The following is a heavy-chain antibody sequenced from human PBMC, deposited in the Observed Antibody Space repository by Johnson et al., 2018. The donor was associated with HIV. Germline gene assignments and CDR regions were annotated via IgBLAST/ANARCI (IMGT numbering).Heavy chain of an antibody. D-gene: IGHD6-13*01. CDR2: ISWNSGSI. V-gene: IGHV3-11*04. Sequence: VQLVESGGGLVKPGGSLRLSCAASGFIFSDYYMSWIRQAPGKGLEWVSGISWNSGSIGYADSVKGRFTISRDNSKNTLYLQMNSLRAEDTAVYYCARARDRSSSRDAFDIWGQGTMVTVSS. J-gene: IGHJ3*02. CDR1: GFIFSDYY. CDR3: ARARDRSSSRDAFDI.